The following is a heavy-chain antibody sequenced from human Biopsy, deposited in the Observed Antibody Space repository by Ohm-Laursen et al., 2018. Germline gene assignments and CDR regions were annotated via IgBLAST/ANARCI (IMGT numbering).Heavy chain of an antibody. CDR1: GFSFTGYY. J-gene: IGHJ4*02. CDR2: ISPKSGGT. D-gene: IGHD6-19*01. V-gene: IGHV1-2*02. Sequence: SSVKVSCKASGFSFTGYYIHWVRQAPGQGLEWMGWISPKSGGTNYAQKFQGNITMTKNTSMSTAYMEMSRLRSNDTAVYYCALQSVAQMKNFDYWGQGTLVTVSS. CDR3: ALQSVAQMKNFDY.